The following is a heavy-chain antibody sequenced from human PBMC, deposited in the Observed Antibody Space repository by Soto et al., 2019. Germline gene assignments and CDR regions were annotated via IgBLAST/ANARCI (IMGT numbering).Heavy chain of an antibody. J-gene: IGHJ6*02. D-gene: IGHD6-13*01. CDR1: GGTFSSYA. CDR2: IIPIFGTA. Sequence: GASVKVSCKASGGTFSSYAISWVRQAPGQGLERMGGIIPIFGTANYAQKFQGRVTITADESASTAYMELSSLRSEDTAVYYCARTSGIAAAATKYYYYYGMDVWGQGTTVTVSS. V-gene: IGHV1-69*13. CDR3: ARTSGIAAAATKYYYYYGMDV.